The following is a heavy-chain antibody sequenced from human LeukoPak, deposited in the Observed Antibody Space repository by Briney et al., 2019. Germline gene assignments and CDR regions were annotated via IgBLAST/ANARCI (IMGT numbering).Heavy chain of an antibody. Sequence: SETLSLTCTVSGGSISSSSYYWGWIRQPPGKGLEWIGSIYYSGSTYYNPSLKSRVTISADTSKNQFSLKLSSVTAADTAVYYCASPSIAAAGPDYWGQGTLVTVSS. CDR1: GGSISSSSYY. V-gene: IGHV4-39*01. J-gene: IGHJ4*02. CDR2: IYYSGST. CDR3: ASPSIAAAGPDY. D-gene: IGHD6-13*01.